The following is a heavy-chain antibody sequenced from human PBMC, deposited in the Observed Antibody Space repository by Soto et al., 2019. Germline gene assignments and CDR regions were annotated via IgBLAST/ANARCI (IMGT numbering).Heavy chain of an antibody. Sequence: ASVKVSCKVSGYTLTELSMHWVRQAPGKGLEWMGGFDPEDGETIYAQKFQGRVTMTEDTSTDTAYMELSSLRSEDTAVYYCATRIHEGSGSYYWFDPWGQGTLVTVSS. CDR3: ATRIHEGSGSYYWFDP. CDR1: GYTLTELS. CDR2: FDPEDGET. D-gene: IGHD3-10*01. J-gene: IGHJ5*02. V-gene: IGHV1-24*01.